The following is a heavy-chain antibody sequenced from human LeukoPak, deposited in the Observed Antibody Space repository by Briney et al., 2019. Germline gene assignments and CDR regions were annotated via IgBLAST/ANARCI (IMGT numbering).Heavy chain of an antibody. D-gene: IGHD3-10*01. CDR1: GYTFTSYG. CDR3: AWTYYYGSGSSHFDY. V-gene: IGHV1-18*04. CDR2: ISAYNGNT. J-gene: IGHJ4*02. Sequence: GASVKVSCKASGYTFTSYGISRVRQAPGQGLEWMGWISAYNGNTNYAQKLQGRVTMTTDTSTSTAYMELRSLRSDGTAVYYCAWTYYYGSGSSHFDYWGQGTLVTVSS.